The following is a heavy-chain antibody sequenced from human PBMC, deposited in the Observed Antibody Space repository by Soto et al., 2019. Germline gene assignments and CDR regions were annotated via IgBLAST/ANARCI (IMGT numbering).Heavy chain of an antibody. D-gene: IGHD3-3*01. V-gene: IGHV3-33*01. J-gene: IGHJ6*02. CDR3: ARLDLAAEYYDFWSGLYGMDV. CDR1: GFTFSSYG. CDR2: IWYDGSNK. Sequence: TGGSLRLSCAASGFTFSSYGMHWVRQAPGKGLEWVAVIWYDGSNKYYADSVKGRFTISRDNSKNTLYLQMNSLRAEDTAVYYCARLDLAAEYYDFWSGLYGMDVWGQGTTVTVSS.